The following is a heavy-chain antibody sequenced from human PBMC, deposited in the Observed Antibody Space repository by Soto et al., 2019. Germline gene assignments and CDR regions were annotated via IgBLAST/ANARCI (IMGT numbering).Heavy chain of an antibody. CDR3: ARRMAAAGPDQD. D-gene: IGHD6-13*01. CDR1: GYTFTNFV. Sequence: ASVKVSCKASGYTFTNFVISWVRQAPGQGLEWMGWISAYNGNTNYAQKLQGRVTMTTDTSTSTAYMELRSLRSDDTAVYYCARRMAAAGPDQDWGQGTLVTVS. V-gene: IGHV1-18*01. CDR2: ISAYNGNT. J-gene: IGHJ4*02.